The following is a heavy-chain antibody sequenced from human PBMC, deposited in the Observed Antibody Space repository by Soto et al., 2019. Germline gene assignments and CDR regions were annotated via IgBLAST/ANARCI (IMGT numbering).Heavy chain of an antibody. J-gene: IGHJ5*01. CDR2: ISSSGSFM. Sequence: PGESLKISCAASGFSFSSDSMGWVRQAPGKGLEWVASISSSGSFMNYADSVKGRFTISRDNAKNSLYLQMRSLKDDDTAVYYCARDPPSGATLDWFDSWGQGTLVTVSS. CDR1: GFSFSSDS. D-gene: IGHD1-26*01. V-gene: IGHV3-21*01. CDR3: ARDPPSGATLDWFDS.